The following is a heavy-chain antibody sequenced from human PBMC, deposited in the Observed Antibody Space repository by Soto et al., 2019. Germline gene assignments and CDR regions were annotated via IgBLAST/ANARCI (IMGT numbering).Heavy chain of an antibody. Sequence: PSETLSLTCSVSGGSISSSSYYWGWIRQPPXKGLEWIGSIYYSGSAYYNPSLKSRVTISVDTSKNQFSLKLSSVTAADTAVYYCALYPRRYYFGSGIYYSYYPMDVWGQGTTVTVSS. J-gene: IGHJ6*02. CDR1: GGSISSSSYY. D-gene: IGHD3-10*01. V-gene: IGHV4-39*01. CDR2: IYYSGSA. CDR3: ALYPRRYYFGSGIYYSYYPMDV.